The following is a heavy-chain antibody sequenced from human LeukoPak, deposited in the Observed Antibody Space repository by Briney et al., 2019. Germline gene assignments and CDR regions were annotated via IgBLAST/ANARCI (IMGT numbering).Heavy chain of an antibody. CDR1: GFTVSSNY. CDR3: ARALDYADAFDI. V-gene: IGHV3-66*02. CDR2: IYSGGST. D-gene: IGHD4-17*01. Sequence: GGSLRLXCAASGFTVSSNYMSWVRQAPGKGLEWVSVIYSGGSTYYADSVKGRFTISRDNSKNTLYLQMNSLRAEDTAVYYCARALDYADAFDIWGQGTMVTVSS. J-gene: IGHJ3*02.